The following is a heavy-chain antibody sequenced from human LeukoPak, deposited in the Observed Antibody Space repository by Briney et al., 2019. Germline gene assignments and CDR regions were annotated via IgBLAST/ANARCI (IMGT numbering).Heavy chain of an antibody. CDR3: AKYFASGSYYKLPH. Sequence: GGSLRLSCAASGFTFSSYAMSWVRQAPGKGLEGVSTISGSGAYTYYADSVKGRFTISRDNSKNTLYLQMNSLRAEDTAVYYCAKYFASGSYYKLPHWGQGTLVTVSS. CDR2: ISGSGAYT. V-gene: IGHV3-23*01. J-gene: IGHJ1*01. CDR1: GFTFSSYA. D-gene: IGHD3-10*01.